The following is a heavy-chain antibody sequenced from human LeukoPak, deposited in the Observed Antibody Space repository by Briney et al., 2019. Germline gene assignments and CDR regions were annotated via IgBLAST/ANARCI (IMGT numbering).Heavy chain of an antibody. CDR1: GYTFSIYG. Sequence: GASVKVSCKASGYTFSIYGFSWVRQAPGQGLEWMGWISVYNGNTNYAQKFQGRVTMTTDTSTSTAYMELRSLRSDDTAVYYCARATYYYDSSGYYSGDYWGQGTLVTVSS. V-gene: IGHV1-18*01. J-gene: IGHJ4*02. D-gene: IGHD3-22*01. CDR2: ISVYNGNT. CDR3: ARATYYYDSSGYYSGDY.